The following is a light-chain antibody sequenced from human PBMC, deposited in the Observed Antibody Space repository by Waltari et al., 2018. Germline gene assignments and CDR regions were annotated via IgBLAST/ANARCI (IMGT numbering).Light chain of an antibody. V-gene: IGLV1-44*01. CDR1: SSTLGLTE. CDR2: SSC. Sequence: QSVLTQPPAVSGTPGQRVSISCSGGSSTLGLTEANWYQPLPGTAPKLLIYSSCQRPSGVPDRFAGFRSATSASLAISGLQSEDVADYIWAAWDDSLNGWVFGGGTKLTVL. CDR3: AAWDDSLNGWV. J-gene: IGLJ3*02.